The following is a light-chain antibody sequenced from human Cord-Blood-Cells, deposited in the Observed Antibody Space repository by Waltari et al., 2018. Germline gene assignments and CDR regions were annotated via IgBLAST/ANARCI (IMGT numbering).Light chain of an antibody. CDR3: CSYAGSSTLV. Sequence: QSALTQPASVSGSPGQSITISCTGTSTDVGSYNLVSWYQQHPGKAPTRMIYEGSKRPSGVSNRFSGSKSGNTASLTIAGLQAEDEADYYCCSYAGSSTLVFGGGTKLTVL. V-gene: IGLV2-23*01. J-gene: IGLJ3*02. CDR1: STDVGSYNL. CDR2: EGS.